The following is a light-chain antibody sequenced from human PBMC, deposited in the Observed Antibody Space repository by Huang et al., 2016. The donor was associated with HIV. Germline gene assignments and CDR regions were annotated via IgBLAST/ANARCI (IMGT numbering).Light chain of an antibody. J-gene: IGKJ3*01. CDR2: GAS. Sequence: VMTQSPATLSVSPGESATLSCRASQRVNHNLAWFQQNPGQAPRLLSYGASTRATGIPARFSGSGSGTEFTLTISSLQSEDLAVYYCQQYNNWPITFGPGTKVDVK. CDR3: QQYNNWPIT. V-gene: IGKV3-15*01. CDR1: QRVNHN.